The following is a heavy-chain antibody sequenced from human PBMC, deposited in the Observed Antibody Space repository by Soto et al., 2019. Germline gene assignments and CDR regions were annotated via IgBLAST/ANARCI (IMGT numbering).Heavy chain of an antibody. CDR1: GYTFTDYW. CDR3: ARHISSFRYYYYAMDV. J-gene: IGHJ6*02. V-gene: IGHV5-51*01. CDR2: IYPGDSDT. D-gene: IGHD2-2*01. Sequence: GSLKISCKGSGYTFTDYWIGWVRQLPGKGLEWMGIIYPGDSDTRYSPSFQGHVTITVDKSTSTAYLQWNTLKASDTAMYYCARHISSFRYYYYAMDVCGPGTTLTVS.